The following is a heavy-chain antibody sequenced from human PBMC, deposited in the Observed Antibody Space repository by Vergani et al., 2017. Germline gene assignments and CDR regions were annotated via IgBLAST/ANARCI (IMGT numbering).Heavy chain of an antibody. J-gene: IGHJ4*02. V-gene: IGHV3-15*01. CDR2: IRPKTDGETT. CDR3: TTPTKWELRYYFDY. D-gene: IGHD3-9*01. CDR1: GGSISSSSYY. Sequence: LQLQESGPGLVKPSETLSLTCTVSGGSISSSSYYWGWIRQPPGKGLEWVARIRPKTDGETTDYAAPVKGRFTISRDDSKNTLYLQMNSLKTGDTAVYYCTTPTKWELRYYFDYWGQGTLVTVSS.